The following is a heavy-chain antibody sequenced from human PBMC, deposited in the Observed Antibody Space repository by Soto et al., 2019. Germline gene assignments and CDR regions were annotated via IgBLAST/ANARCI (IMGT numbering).Heavy chain of an antibody. CDR2: IYYSGST. J-gene: IGHJ6*02. D-gene: IGHD6-13*01. CDR1: GGSISSSSYY. Sequence: SETLSLTCTVSGGSISSSSYYWGWIRQPPGKGLEWIGSIYYSGSTYYNPSLKSRVTISVDTSKNQFSLKLSSVTAADTALYYCAPERIAAAGTGGMDVWGQGTTVTVSS. CDR3: APERIAAAGTGGMDV. V-gene: IGHV4-39*01.